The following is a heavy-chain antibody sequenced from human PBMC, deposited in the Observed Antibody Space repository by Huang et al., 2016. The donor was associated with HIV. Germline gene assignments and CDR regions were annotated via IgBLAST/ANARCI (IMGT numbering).Heavy chain of an antibody. V-gene: IGHV3-7*01. J-gene: IGHJ6*02. D-gene: IGHD1-7*01. Sequence: VESGGRSVQPGGSIKLSCVGSTFTFGAYWMSWVRQPPGKGLEWVANIKQEESEKYYVDSVKGRFNISRDNARKVLLLERDDLRVEDTAIYFCATKTAGMDIWGQGTTVTVSS. CDR3: ATKTAGMDI. CDR1: TFTFGAYW. CDR2: IKQEESEK.